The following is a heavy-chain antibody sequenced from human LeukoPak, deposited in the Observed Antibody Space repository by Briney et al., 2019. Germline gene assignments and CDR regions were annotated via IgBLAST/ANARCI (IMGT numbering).Heavy chain of an antibody. Sequence: PGGSLGLSCAASGFSFSSYVMSWVRQAPGKGLEWVSTVSASGRATYYAASVKGRFTVSRDNSKNTVFLQMSSLRAEDTAVYYCAKTGTEEGYGIYFDHWGQGTLVTVSS. CDR3: AKTGTEEGYGIYFDH. J-gene: IGHJ4*02. V-gene: IGHV3-23*01. CDR2: VSASGRAT. D-gene: IGHD5-24*01. CDR1: GFSFSSYV.